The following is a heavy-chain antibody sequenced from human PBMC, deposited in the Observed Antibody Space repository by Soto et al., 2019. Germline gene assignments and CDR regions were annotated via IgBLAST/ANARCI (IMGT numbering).Heavy chain of an antibody. D-gene: IGHD2-2*02. Sequence: SVKVSCKASGGTFSSYAISWVRQAPGQGLEWMGGIIPIFGTANYAQKFQGRVTITADESTSTAYMELSSLRSEDTAVYYCAKERRVVVPAAIPGYYYGMDVWGQGTTVTVSS. J-gene: IGHJ6*02. CDR2: IIPIFGTA. V-gene: IGHV1-69*13. CDR3: AKERRVVVPAAIPGYYYGMDV. CDR1: GGTFSSYA.